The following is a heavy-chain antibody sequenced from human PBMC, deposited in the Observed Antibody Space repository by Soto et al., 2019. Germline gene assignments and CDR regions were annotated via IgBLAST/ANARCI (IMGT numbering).Heavy chain of an antibody. D-gene: IGHD5-12*01. Sequence: VQLAQSGAEVKKPGASVKVSCRTSGDSFNDYYIHWVRQAPGQGLEWMGSINPNGGATKYAQKFQGRVTVTRDTSIRAVYMEVSSLRSDDTAVYYCARESGGATATLDYYYFYMDVWGKGTTVTVSS. V-gene: IGHV1-2*02. J-gene: IGHJ6*03. CDR3: ARESGGATATLDYYYFYMDV. CDR1: GDSFNDYY. CDR2: INPNGGAT.